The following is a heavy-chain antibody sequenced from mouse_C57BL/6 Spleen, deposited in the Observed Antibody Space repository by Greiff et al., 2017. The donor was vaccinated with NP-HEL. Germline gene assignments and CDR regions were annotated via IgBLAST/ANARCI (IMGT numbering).Heavy chain of an antibody. CDR1: GYTFTSYW. J-gene: IGHJ1*03. Sequence: VQLQQSGAELVKPGASVKLSCKASGYTFTSYWMHWVKQRPGQGLEWIGMIHPNSGSTNYNEKFKSKATLTVDKSSSTAYMQLSSLTSEDSAVYYCASYYGSSYNWYFEVWGTGTTVTVSS. D-gene: IGHD1-1*01. V-gene: IGHV1-64*01. CDR3: ASYYGSSYNWYFEV. CDR2: IHPNSGST.